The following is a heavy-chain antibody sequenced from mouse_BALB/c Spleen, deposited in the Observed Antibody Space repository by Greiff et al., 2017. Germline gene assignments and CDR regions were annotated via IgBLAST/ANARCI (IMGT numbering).Heavy chain of an antibody. Sequence: EVQLQQSGAELVRPGASVKLSCTASGFNIKDYYMHWVKQRPEQGLEWIGWIDPENGDTEYAPKFQGKATMTADTSSNTAYLQLSSLTSEDTAVYYCNEGSSGYVRGAMDYWGQGTSVTVSA. J-gene: IGHJ4*01. V-gene: IGHV14-4*02. CDR1: GFNIKDYY. D-gene: IGHD3-1*01. CDR2: IDPENGDT. CDR3: NEGSSGYVRGAMDY.